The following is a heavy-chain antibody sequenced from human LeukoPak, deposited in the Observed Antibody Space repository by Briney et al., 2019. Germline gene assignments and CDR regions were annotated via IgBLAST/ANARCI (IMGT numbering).Heavy chain of an antibody. CDR3: ARKHGSGSYYDG. Sequence: PSETLSLTCTVSGGSISSYYWSWIRQPPGKGLEWIGYIYYSGSTNYNPSLKSRVTISVDTSKNQFSLKLSSVTAADTAVYYCARKHGSGSYYDGWGQGTLVTVSS. CDR1: GGSISSYY. V-gene: IGHV4-59*08. CDR2: IYYSGST. J-gene: IGHJ4*02. D-gene: IGHD3-10*01.